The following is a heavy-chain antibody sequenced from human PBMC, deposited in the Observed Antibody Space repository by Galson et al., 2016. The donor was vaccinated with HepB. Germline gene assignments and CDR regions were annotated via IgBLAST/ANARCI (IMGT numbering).Heavy chain of an antibody. V-gene: IGHV4-38-2*02. D-gene: IGHD2-15*01. Sequence: ISSGHYWGWIRQPPGKGLEWIGSMYHSGSTYYSPSLKSRVTISVDTSKNQFSLKLSSVTAADTAVYYCARVGGYCSGGDCYRYFEYWGQGTLVTVSS. CDR1: ISSGHY. J-gene: IGHJ4*02. CDR3: ARVGGYCSGGDCYRYFEY. CDR2: MYHSGST.